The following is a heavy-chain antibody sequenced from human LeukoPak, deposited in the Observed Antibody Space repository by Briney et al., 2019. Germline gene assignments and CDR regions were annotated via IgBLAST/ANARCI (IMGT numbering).Heavy chain of an antibody. CDR3: ARADCSGSTCYLRSSWFDP. Sequence: PGGSLSFSCAASAFTISDYDMNWVRQAPGQGLKWVSSTSTGSRYIYYAYSVKGRFTISRNEAKNCLYLQTDYLRTEDTAVYYCARADCSGSTCYLRSSWFDPWGQGTLVTVSS. V-gene: IGHV3-21*01. D-gene: IGHD2-2*01. CDR2: TSTGSRYI. J-gene: IGHJ5*02. CDR1: AFTISDYD.